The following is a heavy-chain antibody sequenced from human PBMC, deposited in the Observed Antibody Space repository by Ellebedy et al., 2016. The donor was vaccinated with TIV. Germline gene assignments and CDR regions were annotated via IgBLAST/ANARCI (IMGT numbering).Heavy chain of an antibody. V-gene: IGHV1-2*02. CDR1: GYTFTDYT. J-gene: IGHJ4*02. CDR3: ATKHCTGGNCHHPTFDY. Sequence: ASVKVSXXTSGYTFTDYTLHWVRQAPGQVFEWMGWMNPNIGATNYAQKFQGRVTMTSETSISTAYMELSGLRSDDTAVYYCATKHCTGGNCHHPTFDYWGQGSLVTVSS. D-gene: IGHD2-8*02. CDR2: MNPNIGAT.